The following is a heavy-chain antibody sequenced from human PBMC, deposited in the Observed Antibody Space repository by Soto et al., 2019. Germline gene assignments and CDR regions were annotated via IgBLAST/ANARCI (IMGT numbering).Heavy chain of an antibody. D-gene: IGHD1-20*01. CDR1: GDSLSSSYYY. J-gene: IGHJ3*02. CDR2: VDYTGSA. V-gene: IGHV4-39*01. Sequence: QLQLQESGPGLVKPSETLSLTCSVSGDSLSSSYYYWGWIRQPPGERLEWIASVDYTGSAYYSPSLRSRVTISVDTSNNDFSVKVDSVSAADTALYYCARQGINRGFGPGAFDIWGQGTTVIVSS. CDR3: ARQGINRGFGPGAFDI.